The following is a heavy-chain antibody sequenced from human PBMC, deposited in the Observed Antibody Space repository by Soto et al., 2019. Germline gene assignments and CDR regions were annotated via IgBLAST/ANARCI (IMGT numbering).Heavy chain of an antibody. CDR2: ISGTGTTT. D-gene: IGHD2-8*01. J-gene: IGHJ4*02. V-gene: IGHV3-23*01. CDR3: VKAVYLLDFDY. CDR1: GFTFSSYA. Sequence: PVGSLRLSCAASGFTFSSYAMTWVRQAPGKGLEWVSTISGTGTTTYYADSVKGRFTISRDNSKNTLYLQMNSLRTEDTAVCYCVKAVYLLDFDYWGQGTLVTVSS.